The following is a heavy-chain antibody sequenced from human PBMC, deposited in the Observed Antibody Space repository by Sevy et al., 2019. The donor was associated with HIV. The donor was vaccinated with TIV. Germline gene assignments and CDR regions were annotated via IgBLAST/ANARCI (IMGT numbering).Heavy chain of an antibody. V-gene: IGHV3-30*18. CDR1: GFTVSSNY. Sequence: GGSLRLSCAASGFTVSSNYMSWVRQAPGKGLEWVAVISYDGSNKYYADSVKGRFTISRDNSKNTLYLQMNSLRAEDTAVYYCAKDRDPDGDYYYYYYMDVWGKGTTVTVSS. D-gene: IGHD3-10*01. CDR2: ISYDGSNK. J-gene: IGHJ6*03. CDR3: AKDRDPDGDYYYYYYMDV.